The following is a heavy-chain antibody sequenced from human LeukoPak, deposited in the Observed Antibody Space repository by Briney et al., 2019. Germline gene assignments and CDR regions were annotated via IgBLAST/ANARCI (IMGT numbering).Heavy chain of an antibody. D-gene: IGHD3-10*01. V-gene: IGHV1-18*01. CDR3: ARDRVEDYYGSGSWGAFDI. CDR1: GYAFTSYG. CDR2: ISAYNGNT. Sequence: ASVKVSCKASGYAFTSYGISWVRQAPGQGLEWMGWISAYNGNTNYAQKLQGRVTMTTDTSTSTAYMELRSLRSDDTAVYYCARDRVEDYYGSGSWGAFDIWGQGTMVTVSS. J-gene: IGHJ3*02.